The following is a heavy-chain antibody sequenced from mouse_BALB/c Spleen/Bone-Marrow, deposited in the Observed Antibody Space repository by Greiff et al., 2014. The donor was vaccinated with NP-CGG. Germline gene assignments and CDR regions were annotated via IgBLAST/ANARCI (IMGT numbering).Heavy chain of an antibody. V-gene: IGHV5-6-5*01. J-gene: IGHJ2*01. CDR1: GFTFSSYA. CDR3: AREVDGWYYFDY. Sequence: EVQVVESGGGLVKPGGSLKLSCAASGFTFSSYAMSWVCQTPEKRLEWVASISSGGSTYYPDSVKGRFTISRDNARNILYLQMSSLRSEDTAMYYCAREVDGWYYFDYWGQGTTLTVSA. D-gene: IGHD2-3*01. CDR2: ISSGGST.